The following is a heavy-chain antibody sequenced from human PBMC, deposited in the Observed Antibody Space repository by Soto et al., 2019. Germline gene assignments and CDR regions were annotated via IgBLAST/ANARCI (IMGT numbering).Heavy chain of an antibody. V-gene: IGHV4-59*01. CDR2: IYYSGGT. CDR1: GGSITSYY. CDR3: ATVREGY. D-gene: IGHD1-26*01. J-gene: IGHJ4*02. Sequence: SETLSLTCTVSGGSITSYYWSWIRQPPGKGLEWIGYIYYSGGTNYNPSLKSRVTISVDTSKNQFSLKVSSLTAADTAVYYCATVREGYWGQGTLVTVSS.